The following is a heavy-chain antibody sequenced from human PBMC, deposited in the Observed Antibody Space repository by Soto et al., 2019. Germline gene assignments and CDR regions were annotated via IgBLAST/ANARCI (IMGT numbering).Heavy chain of an antibody. J-gene: IGHJ6*02. Sequence: PSETLSLTGAVSGYSIASGYYWAWIRQPPGKGLEWIGSIYPAGSVYDDPSFNSRVAMSLDTSDNHFSLKLASVTAADTAVYYYARTLDYYGMDVWGQGATVTVSS. CDR1: GYSIASGYY. V-gene: IGHV4-38-2*01. CDR2: IYPAGSV. CDR3: ARTLDYYGMDV.